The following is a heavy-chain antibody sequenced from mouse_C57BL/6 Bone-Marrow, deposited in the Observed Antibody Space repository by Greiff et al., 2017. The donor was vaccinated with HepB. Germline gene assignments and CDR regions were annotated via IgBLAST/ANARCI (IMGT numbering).Heavy chain of an antibody. Sequence: EVQLVESGGGLVQPGGSLSLSCAASGFTFTDYYMSWVRQPPGKALEWLGFIRNKANGYTTEYSASVKGRFTISRANSQSILYLQMNALRAEDSATYYCARSYYYGSSYGAMDYWGQGTSVTVSS. CDR2: IRNKANGYTT. CDR3: ARSYYYGSSYGAMDY. CDR1: GFTFTDYY. D-gene: IGHD1-1*01. J-gene: IGHJ4*01. V-gene: IGHV7-3*01.